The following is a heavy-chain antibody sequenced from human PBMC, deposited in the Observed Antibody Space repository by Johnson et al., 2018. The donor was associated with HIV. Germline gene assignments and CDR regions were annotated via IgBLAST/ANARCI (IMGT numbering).Heavy chain of an antibody. CDR3: AKFAVAGFDI. D-gene: IGHD6-19*01. CDR2: MWYDGSNK. J-gene: IGHJ3*02. V-gene: IGHV3-33*06. Sequence: QVQLVESGGGVVQPGRSLRLSCAASGFTFSTYGMHWVRQAPGKGLEWVAVMWYDGSNKYYADSVKGRFTISRDNSKNTLYLQMNSLRAEDTAVYYCAKFAVAGFDIWGQGTMVTVSS. CDR1: GFTFSTYG.